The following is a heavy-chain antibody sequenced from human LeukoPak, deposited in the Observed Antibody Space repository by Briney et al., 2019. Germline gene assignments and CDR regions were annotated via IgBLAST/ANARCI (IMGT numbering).Heavy chain of an antibody. D-gene: IGHD3-3*02. CDR2: IYSGGST. J-gene: IGHJ4*02. CDR3: ARLYGTFLEWSPYFDY. CDR1: GFTVSSNF. Sequence: GGSLRLSCAASGFTVSSNFMSWVRQAPGKGLEWVSVIYSGGSTYYADSAKGRFTISRHNSKNTLYLQMNSLRAEDTAVYYCARLYGTFLEWSPYFDYWGQGTLVTVSS. V-gene: IGHV3-53*04.